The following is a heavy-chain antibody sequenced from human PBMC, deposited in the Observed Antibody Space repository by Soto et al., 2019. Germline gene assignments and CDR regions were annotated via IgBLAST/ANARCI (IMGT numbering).Heavy chain of an antibody. D-gene: IGHD2-21*01. J-gene: IGHJ4*02. Sequence: GGSLRLSCAPSGFPFNDYYMTWIRQAPGKGLEWLSHISPKSTFRNYADSVKGRFTISRDNTESSLFLQMNSLGVDDTAVYSCVRGGGGGLFEHWGQGVLVTVSS. CDR2: ISPKSTFR. V-gene: IGHV3-11*06. CDR1: GFPFNDYY. CDR3: VRGGGGGLFEH.